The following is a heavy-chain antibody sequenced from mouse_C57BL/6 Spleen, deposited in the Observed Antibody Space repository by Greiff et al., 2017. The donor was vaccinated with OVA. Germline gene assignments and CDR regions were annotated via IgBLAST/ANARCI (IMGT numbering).Heavy chain of an antibody. J-gene: IGHJ4*01. Sequence: QVQLQQPGAELVKPGASVKLSCKASGYTFTSYWMHWVKQRPGRGLEWIGRIDPNSGGTKYNEKFKSKATLTVDKPSSTAYMQLSSLTSEDSAVYYSARYYYDYDEGGDYAMDYWGQGTSVTVSS. CDR2: IDPNSGGT. CDR1: GYTFTSYW. V-gene: IGHV1-72*01. CDR3: ARYYYDYDEGGDYAMDY. D-gene: IGHD2-4*01.